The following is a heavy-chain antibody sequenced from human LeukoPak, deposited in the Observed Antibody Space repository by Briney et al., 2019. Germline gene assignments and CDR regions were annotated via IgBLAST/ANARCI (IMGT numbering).Heavy chain of an antibody. V-gene: IGHV1-2*02. CDR1: GYTFSAFY. D-gene: IGHD5-24*01. Sequence: ASVKVSCKASGYTFSAFYLHWGRQAPGQGLEWMGWLNPNSGDPNNALAFQGRVPIARDTSISPAFMELSSLRSDDQAVYYCARGGDGNRRDFDDWGQGTLVTVSS. CDR3: ARGGDGNRRDFDD. CDR2: LNPNSGDP. J-gene: IGHJ4*02.